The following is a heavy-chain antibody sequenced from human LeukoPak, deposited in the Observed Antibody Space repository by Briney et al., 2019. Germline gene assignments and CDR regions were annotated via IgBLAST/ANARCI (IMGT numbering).Heavy chain of an antibody. Sequence: SETLSLTCAVSGGSISSGGYSWSWFRQPPGKGLEWIGYIYYSGSTNYNPSLKSRVTISVDTSKNQFSLKLSSVTAADTAVYYCARDVGSGSYNNQGSVWFDPWGQGTLVTVSS. CDR1: GGSISSGGYS. V-gene: IGHV4-61*08. D-gene: IGHD3-10*01. CDR2: IYYSGST. J-gene: IGHJ5*02. CDR3: ARDVGSGSYNNQGSVWFDP.